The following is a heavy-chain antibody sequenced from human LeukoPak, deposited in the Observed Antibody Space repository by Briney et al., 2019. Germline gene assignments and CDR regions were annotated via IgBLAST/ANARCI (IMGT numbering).Heavy chain of an antibody. CDR1: GFTFSGYW. V-gene: IGHV3-7*01. CDR3: ARESTAGYNSSWYGFRN. J-gene: IGHJ1*01. D-gene: IGHD6-13*01. CDR2: INQDGTAK. Sequence: PGGSLRLSCAASGFTFSGYWMRWVRQAPGKGLEWVANINQDGTAKSFLASVTGRFTISRDNAKNSLFLQMGSLRVEDTAVYYCARESTAGYNSSWYGFRNWGQGTLVSVSS.